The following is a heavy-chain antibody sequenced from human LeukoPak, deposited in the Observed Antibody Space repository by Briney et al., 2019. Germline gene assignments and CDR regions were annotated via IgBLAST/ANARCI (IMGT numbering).Heavy chain of an antibody. CDR1: GFTVSHND. CDR2: IYTGGST. Sequence: GGSLRLSCAASGFTVSHNDMTWVRQAPGKGLEWVSFIYTGGSTFYADSVKGRFTISRDNSKNTLYLQMNSLRAGDTAIYYCARGHEALDYWGQGTLVTVSS. CDR3: ARGHEALDY. J-gene: IGHJ4*02. V-gene: IGHV3-53*01.